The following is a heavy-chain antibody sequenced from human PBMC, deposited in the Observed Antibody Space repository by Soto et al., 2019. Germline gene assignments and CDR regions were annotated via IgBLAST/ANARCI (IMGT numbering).Heavy chain of an antibody. CDR2: VGGNGGDI. CDR1: GFTLDDYT. D-gene: IGHD2-15*01. Sequence: VQLVESGGGLVQPGGSLRLSCAVSGFTLDDYTMHWVRQAPGKGLEWVSGVGGNGGDIVYADSVKGRFTVSRDNTRNSLYLEVNRLTTEDTDIYFCAKERAVVMTVSTSYFHYSGLDVWGQGTTVTVS. V-gene: IGHV3-9*01. CDR3: AKERAVVMTVSTSYFHYSGLDV. J-gene: IGHJ6*02.